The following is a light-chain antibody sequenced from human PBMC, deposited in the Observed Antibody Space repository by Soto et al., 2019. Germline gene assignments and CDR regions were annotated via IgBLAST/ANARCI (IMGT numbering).Light chain of an antibody. J-gene: IGLJ7*01. Sequence: QSALTQPASVSGSPGQSITISCTGTSRDVGAYNYVSWYQQSPGKAPKLMIYDVSDRPSGVSNRFSGSKSGNTASLTISGLQAEDEADYYCSSYTNSRTLVFGGGTQLTVL. CDR1: SRDVGAYNY. V-gene: IGLV2-14*01. CDR3: SSYTNSRTLV. CDR2: DVS.